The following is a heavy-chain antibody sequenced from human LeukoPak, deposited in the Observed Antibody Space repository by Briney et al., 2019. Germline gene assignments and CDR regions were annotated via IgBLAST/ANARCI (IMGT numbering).Heavy chain of an antibody. CDR3: AKWSGDYPSYYLDY. J-gene: IGHJ4*02. Sequence: GGSLRLSCAAGGFTFSSFGLHWVRQAPGKGLERVALIRSDGSSKNYADSVKGRFTISRDTSKNTVHLQMNNLRAEDTAVYYCAKWSGDYPSYYLDYWGQGTLVTVSS. CDR1: GFTFSSFG. V-gene: IGHV3-30*02. CDR2: IRSDGSSK. D-gene: IGHD4-17*01.